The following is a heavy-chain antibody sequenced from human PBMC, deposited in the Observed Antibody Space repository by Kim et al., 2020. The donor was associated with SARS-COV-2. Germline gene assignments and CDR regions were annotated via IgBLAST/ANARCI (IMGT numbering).Heavy chain of an antibody. CDR2: INPILGTA. D-gene: IGHD3-9*01. V-gene: IGHV1-69*13. CDR1: GGTFSSYA. CDR3: ARGVQYYDILTGYYRGVLDFYY. Sequence: SVKVSCKASGGTFSSYAISWVRQAPGQGLEWMGGINPILGTANYAQKFQGRVTITADASTSTAYMELSSLRSEDTAVYYCARGVQYYDILTGYYRGVLDFYYRGQGTLVTVSS. J-gene: IGHJ4*02.